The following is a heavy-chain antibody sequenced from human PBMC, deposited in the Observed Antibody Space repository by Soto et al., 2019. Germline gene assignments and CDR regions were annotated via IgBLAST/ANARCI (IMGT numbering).Heavy chain of an antibody. CDR1: GGSISSSNW. V-gene: IGHV4-4*02. D-gene: IGHD6-13*01. J-gene: IGHJ5*02. CDR2: IYHSGST. Sequence: SETLSLTCAVSGGSISSSNWWSWVRQPPGKGLEWIGEIYHSGSTNYNPSLKSRVTISVDKSKNQFSLKLSSVTAADTAVYYCARGIAAAGRSSGFDPWGQGTLVTVSP. CDR3: ARGIAAAGRSSGFDP.